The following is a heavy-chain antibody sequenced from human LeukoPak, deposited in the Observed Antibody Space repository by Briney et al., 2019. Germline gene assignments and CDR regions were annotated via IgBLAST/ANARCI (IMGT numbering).Heavy chain of an antibody. CDR3: ARALIYCGGDCYHFDY. CDR1: GGSISSSSYY. Sequence: KPSETLSLTXTVSGGSISSSSYYWGWIRQPPGKGLEWIGSIYYSGSTYYNPSLKSRVTISVDTSKNQFSLKLSSVTAADTAVYYCARALIYCGGDCYHFDYWGQGTLVTVSS. V-gene: IGHV4-39*01. J-gene: IGHJ4*02. D-gene: IGHD2-21*02. CDR2: IYYSGST.